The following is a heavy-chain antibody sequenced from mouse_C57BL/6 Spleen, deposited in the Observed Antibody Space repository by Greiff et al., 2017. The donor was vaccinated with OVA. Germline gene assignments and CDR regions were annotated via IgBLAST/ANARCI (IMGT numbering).Heavy chain of an antibody. CDR1: GYAFSSSW. CDR3: ANYGSYYFDY. CDR2: IYPGDGDT. Sequence: QVQLQQSGPELVKPGASEKISCKASGYAFSSSWMNWVKQRPGKGLEWIGRIYPGDGDTNYNGKFKGKATLTADKASSTAYMQLSSLTSEDSAVYFCANYGSYYFDYWGQGTTLTVSS. J-gene: IGHJ2*01. V-gene: IGHV1-82*01. D-gene: IGHD1-1*01.